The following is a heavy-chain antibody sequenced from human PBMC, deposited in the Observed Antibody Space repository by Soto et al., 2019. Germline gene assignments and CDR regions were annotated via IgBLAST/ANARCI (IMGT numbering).Heavy chain of an antibody. CDR1: GFTFSSYG. Sequence: GGSLRLSCAASGFTFSSYGMHWVRQAPGKGLEWVAVISYDGSNKYYADSVKGRFTISRDNSKNTLYLQMNSLRAEDTAVYYCAKLTYCSGGSCYPGAPGYWGQGTLVTVSS. CDR2: ISYDGSNK. D-gene: IGHD2-15*01. V-gene: IGHV3-30*18. J-gene: IGHJ4*02. CDR3: AKLTYCSGGSCYPGAPGY.